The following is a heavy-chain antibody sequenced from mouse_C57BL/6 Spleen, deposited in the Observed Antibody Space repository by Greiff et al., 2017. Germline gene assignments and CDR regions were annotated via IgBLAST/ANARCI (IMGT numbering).Heavy chain of an antibody. D-gene: IGHD2-3*01. CDR3: ARASYEGYLPGAMDY. V-gene: IGHV1-55*01. J-gene: IGHJ4*01. Sequence: QVQLQQPGAELVKPGASVKMSCKASGYTFTSYWITWVKQRPGQGLEWIGDIYPGSGSTNYNEKFKSKATLTVDTSSSTAYMQLSSLTSEDSAVYYCARASYEGYLPGAMDYWGQGTSVTVSS. CDR2: IYPGSGST. CDR1: GYTFTSYW.